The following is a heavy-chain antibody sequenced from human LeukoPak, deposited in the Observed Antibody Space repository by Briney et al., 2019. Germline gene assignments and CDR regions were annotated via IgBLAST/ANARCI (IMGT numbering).Heavy chain of an antibody. CDR3: ARDQAAGGYDNWFDP. Sequence: SETLSLTCTVSGGSISSYYWSWIRQPPGKGLEWIGYIYYSGGTNYNPSLKSRVTISVDTSKNQFSLKLSSVTAADTAVYYCARDQAAGGYDNWFDPWGQGTLVTVSS. CDR2: IYYSGGT. J-gene: IGHJ5*02. V-gene: IGHV4-59*01. CDR1: GGSISSYY. D-gene: IGHD5-12*01.